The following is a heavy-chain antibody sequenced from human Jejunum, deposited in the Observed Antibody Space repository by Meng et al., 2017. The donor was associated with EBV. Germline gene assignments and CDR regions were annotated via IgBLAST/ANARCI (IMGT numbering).Heavy chain of an antibody. CDR3: ARASSERLLDY. D-gene: IGHD1-14*01. V-gene: IGHV4-4*02. J-gene: IGHJ4*02. Sequence: QVQLAEPGPGLVKPSGPLPLPCAVSTDFISSYEWWSWVRQPPGKGLEWLGEINQVGSTYYNPSLKSRVTISIDTSKRQFSLRLNSMTAADTAVYYCARASSERLLDYWGQGTLVTVSS. CDR2: INQVGST. CDR1: TDFISSYEW.